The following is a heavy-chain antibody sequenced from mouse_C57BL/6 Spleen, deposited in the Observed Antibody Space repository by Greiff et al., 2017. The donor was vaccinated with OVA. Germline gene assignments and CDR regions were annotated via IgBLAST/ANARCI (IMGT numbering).Heavy chain of an antibody. CDR3: ASPDYYGSSYEGIYAMDY. V-gene: IGHV1-26*01. J-gene: IGHJ4*01. CDR1: GYTFTDYY. CDR2: INPNNGGT. D-gene: IGHD1-1*01. Sequence: VQLQQSGPELVKPGASVKISCKASGYTFTDYYMNWVKQSHGKSLEWIGDINPNNGGTSYNQKFKGKATLTVDKSSSTAYMELRSLTSEDSAVYYCASPDYYGSSYEGIYAMDYWGQGTSVTVSS.